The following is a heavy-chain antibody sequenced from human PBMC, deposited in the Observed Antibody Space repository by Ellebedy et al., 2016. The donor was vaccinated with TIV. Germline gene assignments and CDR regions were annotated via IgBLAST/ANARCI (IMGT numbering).Heavy chain of an antibody. J-gene: IGHJ6*02. Sequence: GESLKISCAASGFTFSSYGMHWVRQAPGKGLEWVALVSYDGSGNYYADSVKGRFTISRDNSKNTLFLQMNSLRPEDTAVYSCSRGGDVWGQGTTVTVSS. CDR3: SRGGDV. CDR1: GFTFSSYG. CDR2: VSYDGSGN. V-gene: IGHV3-30*03.